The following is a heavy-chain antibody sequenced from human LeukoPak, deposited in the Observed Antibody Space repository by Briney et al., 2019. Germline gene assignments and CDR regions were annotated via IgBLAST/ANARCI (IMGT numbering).Heavy chain of an antibody. CDR1: GYSFTTHW. CDR2: IYPGDSDT. J-gene: IGHJ4*02. V-gene: IGHV5-51*01. Sequence: GESLKISCKGSGYSFTTHWIGWVRQMPGKGLEWMGIIYPGDSDTKYSPSFQGHVTFSVAKSITTAYLQWSSLKASDTAMYYCTRHRDGYNDYWGQGTLVTVSS. D-gene: IGHD5-24*01. CDR3: TRHRDGYNDY.